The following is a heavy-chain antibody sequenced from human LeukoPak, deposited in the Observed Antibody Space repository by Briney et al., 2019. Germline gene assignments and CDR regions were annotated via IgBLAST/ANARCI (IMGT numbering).Heavy chain of an antibody. Sequence: GASVKVPCKVSGYTLTELSMHWVRQAPGKGLEWMGGFDPEDSETIYAQKFQGRVTMTEDTSTDTAYMELSSLRSEDTAVYYCATGGSRGTTGTTWDAFDIWGQGTMVTVS. D-gene: IGHD1-1*01. CDR1: GYTLTELS. CDR3: ATGGSRGTTGTTWDAFDI. CDR2: FDPEDSET. J-gene: IGHJ3*02. V-gene: IGHV1-24*01.